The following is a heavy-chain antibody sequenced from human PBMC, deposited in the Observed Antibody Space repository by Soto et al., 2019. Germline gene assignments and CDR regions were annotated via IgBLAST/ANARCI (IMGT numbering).Heavy chain of an antibody. CDR1: GFTFSGYG. CDR3: AKEERHSGYIIYY. D-gene: IGHD5-12*01. J-gene: IGHJ4*02. CDR2: VSYEGSNK. V-gene: IGHV3-30*18. Sequence: QVHLVESGGGVVQPGRSLRLSCEASGFTFSGYGMHWVRQAPGKGLEWVSFVSYEGSNKYYADSVKGRFTISKDNSKNTLNLQMNSLRAEDTAVYYCAKEERHSGYIIYYWGQRTVVTVSS.